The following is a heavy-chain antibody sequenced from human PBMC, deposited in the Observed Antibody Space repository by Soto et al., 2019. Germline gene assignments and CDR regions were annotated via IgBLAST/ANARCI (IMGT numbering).Heavy chain of an antibody. J-gene: IGHJ5*02. Sequence: SETLSLTCIVSGGSISEKYWNWVRQPPGKGLEWIGLIFANGHTDYSPSLKSRVTMSVDASKNQFSLRLTSMTAADTAVYYCVASLAASGLNWLDPWGRGTLVTVSS. D-gene: IGHD6-13*01. CDR3: VASLAASGLNWLDP. CDR1: GGSISEKY. CDR2: IFANGHT. V-gene: IGHV4-4*07.